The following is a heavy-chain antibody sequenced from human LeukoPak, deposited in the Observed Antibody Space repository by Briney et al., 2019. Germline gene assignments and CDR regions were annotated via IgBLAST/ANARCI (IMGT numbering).Heavy chain of an antibody. CDR2: INHSGST. CDR1: GGSFSGYY. V-gene: IGHV4-34*01. CDR3: ATHYGDYVIWYYFDY. D-gene: IGHD4-17*01. Sequence: ASETLSLTCAVYGGSFSGYYWSWIRQPPGKGLEWIGEINHSGSTNYNPSLKSRVTISVDTSKNQFSLKLSSVTAADTAVYYCATHYGDYVIWYYFDYWGQGTLVTVSS. J-gene: IGHJ4*02.